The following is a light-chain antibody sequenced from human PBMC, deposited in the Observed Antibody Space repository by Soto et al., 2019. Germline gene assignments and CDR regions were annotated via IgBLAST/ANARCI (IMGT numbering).Light chain of an antibody. CDR2: AVS. Sequence: QSALTQPASVSGSPGQSITISCTGTSSDVGLYDYVSWYQQHPGKAPQLMIYAVSNRPSGVSNRFSASKSGNTASLFISALQAEDEADYYCSSYTSDSSYVFGSGTKVTVL. V-gene: IGLV2-14*01. J-gene: IGLJ1*01. CDR1: SSDVGLYDY. CDR3: SSYTSDSSYV.